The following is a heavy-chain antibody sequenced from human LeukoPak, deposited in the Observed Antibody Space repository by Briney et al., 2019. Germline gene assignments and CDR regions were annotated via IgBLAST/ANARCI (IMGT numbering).Heavy chain of an antibody. CDR1: GGSISSYY. D-gene: IGHD4-17*01. Sequence: SETLSLTCTVSGGSISSYYWSWIRQPPGKGLEWIGYIYYSGSTNYNPSLKSRVTISVDTSKNKFSLKLSAVTAADTAVYYCARGVHGDYRWYFDLWGRGTLVTVFS. V-gene: IGHV4-59*01. CDR3: ARGVHGDYRWYFDL. J-gene: IGHJ2*01. CDR2: IYYSGST.